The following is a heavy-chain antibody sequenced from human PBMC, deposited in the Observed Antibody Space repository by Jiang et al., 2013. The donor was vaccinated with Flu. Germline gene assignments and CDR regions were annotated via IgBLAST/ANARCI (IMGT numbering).Heavy chain of an antibody. CDR1: GGSIGSYY. CDR2: VFYLGEA. D-gene: IGHD3-16*01. J-gene: IGHJ4*02. CDR3: ARGRDRHEFFNAYSITE. V-gene: IGHV4-59*01. Sequence: GPGLVKPSETLSVTCTVSGGSIGSYYWTWIRQPPGKGLEWIGHVFYLGEATYNPSLMSRVAISLDTSKNQVSLYLNSVTATDTALYFCARGRDRHEFFNAYSITEWGLGTLVTVSS.